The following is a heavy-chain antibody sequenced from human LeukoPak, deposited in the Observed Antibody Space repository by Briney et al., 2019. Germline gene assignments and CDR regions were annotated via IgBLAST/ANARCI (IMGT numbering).Heavy chain of an antibody. V-gene: IGHV1-69*05. Sequence: GSSVKVSCKASGGTFSSYAISLVRQAPGQGLEWMGRIIPIFGTANYAQKFQGRVTITTDESTSTAYMELSSLRSEDTAVYYCARGEVADDYYYYYYMDVWGKGTTVTVSS. CDR1: GGTFSSYA. CDR3: ARGEVADDYYYYYYMDV. D-gene: IGHD6-13*01. J-gene: IGHJ6*03. CDR2: IIPIFGTA.